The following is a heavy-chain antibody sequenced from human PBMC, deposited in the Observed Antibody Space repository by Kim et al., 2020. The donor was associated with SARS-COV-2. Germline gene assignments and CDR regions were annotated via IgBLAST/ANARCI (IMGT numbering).Heavy chain of an antibody. CDR2: SCRITI. V-gene: IGHV3-48*02. J-gene: IGHJ4*02. Sequence: SCRITIYYANSVEGRFTIYRDNAKNSLYLQMNSLRDEDTAVYYCARGVDYWGQGTLVTVSS. CDR3: ARGVDY.